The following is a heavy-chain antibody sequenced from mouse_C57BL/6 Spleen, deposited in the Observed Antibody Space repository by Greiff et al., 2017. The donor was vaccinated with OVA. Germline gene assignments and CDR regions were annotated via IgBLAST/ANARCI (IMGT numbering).Heavy chain of an antibody. CDR2: SYPRSGNT. V-gene: IGHV1-81*01. Sequence: QVQLQQSGAELARPGASVKLSCKASGYTFTSYGISWVKQRTGQGLEWIGESYPRSGNTYYNEKFKGKATLTADKSSSTAYMELRSLTSEDSAVYFGAWGPTIVTRDYAMDYWGQGTSVTVSS. D-gene: IGHD2-5*01. CDR3: AWGPTIVTRDYAMDY. CDR1: GYTFTSYG. J-gene: IGHJ4*01.